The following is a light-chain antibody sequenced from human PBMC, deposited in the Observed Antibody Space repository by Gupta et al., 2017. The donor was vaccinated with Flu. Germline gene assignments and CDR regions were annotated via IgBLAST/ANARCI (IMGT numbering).Light chain of an antibody. CDR1: QSVSHW. V-gene: IGKV1-5*03. J-gene: IGKJ1*01. CDR2: KAS. CDR3: QEDNLPPWT. Sequence: PSTLSASVGDRVTITCRASQSVSHWLAWYQQKPGKAPKLLIYKASKLASGAPSRFSGSGSGTEFTLTISSLQAEDSATYYCQEDNLPPWTFGRGT.